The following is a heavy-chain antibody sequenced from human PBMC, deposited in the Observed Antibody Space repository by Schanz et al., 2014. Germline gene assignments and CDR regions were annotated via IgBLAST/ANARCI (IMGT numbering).Heavy chain of an antibody. D-gene: IGHD2-15*01. CDR3: AKNSAGGYESFPDS. J-gene: IGHJ4*02. Sequence: QPGRSLRLSCVASGFRFDDYAMHWVRQAPGKGLEWVSGMSWNAGSLGYGDSVKGRFTISRDNSKISLYLQMDSLISEDSAVYYWAKNSAGGYESFPDSWGERSLMSVYS. CDR2: MSWNAGSL. V-gene: IGHV3-9*01. CDR1: GFRFDDYA.